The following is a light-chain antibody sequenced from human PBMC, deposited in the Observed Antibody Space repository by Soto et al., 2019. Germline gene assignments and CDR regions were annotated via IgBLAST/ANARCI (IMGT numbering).Light chain of an antibody. CDR2: DVS. Sequence: QSALTQPHSGSGSTGQSVTISCTGNSSDVGGYNYVFWYQQHPGKAPELLIYDVSQRPSGVADRFSGSKSGNTAALTLSWLQAEDEADYYCSSYTSSSSMVFGAGTKLTVL. V-gene: IGLV2-8*01. J-gene: IGLJ3*02. CDR3: SSYTSSSSMV. CDR1: SSDVGGYNY.